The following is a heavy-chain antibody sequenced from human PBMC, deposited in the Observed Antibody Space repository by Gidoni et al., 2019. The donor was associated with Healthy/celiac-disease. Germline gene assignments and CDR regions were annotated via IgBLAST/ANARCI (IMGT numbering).Heavy chain of an antibody. D-gene: IGHD6-13*01. J-gene: IGHJ4*02. CDR2: INWNGGST. Sequence: GGSLRLYCAAAGFTFDDYGMSWVRQAPGKGLEWVSGINWNGGSTGYADSVKGRFTISRDNAKNSLYLQMNSLRAEDTALYYCARAGYSSSWYEVDYWGQGTLVTVSS. CDR3: ARAGYSSSWYEVDY. V-gene: IGHV3-20*04. CDR1: GFTFDDYG.